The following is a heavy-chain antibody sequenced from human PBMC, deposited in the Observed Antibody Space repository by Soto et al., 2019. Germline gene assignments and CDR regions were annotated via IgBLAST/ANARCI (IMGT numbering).Heavy chain of an antibody. J-gene: IGHJ4*02. V-gene: IGHV4-59*08. D-gene: IGHD6-13*01. Sequence: PSETLSLTCTVSGGSISGYYWSWIRQPPGKGLEWIGYIYHNGNTNYNPSLKSRITISVDTSKNQFSLRLSSATAADTAVYYCVRQRYSSNWYVDYWGQGILVTVSS. CDR3: VRQRYSSNWYVDY. CDR1: GGSISGYY. CDR2: IYHNGNT.